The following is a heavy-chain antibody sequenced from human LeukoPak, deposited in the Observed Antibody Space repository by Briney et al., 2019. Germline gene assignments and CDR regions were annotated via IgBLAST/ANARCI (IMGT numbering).Heavy chain of an antibody. V-gene: IGHV4-39*01. CDR3: ARQFRRQSSTSGGVAVAGTNRSAFDI. Sequence: SETLSLTCTVSGGSISSSSYYWGWIRQPPGKGLEWIGSIYYSGSTYYNPSLKSRVTISVDTSKNQFSLKLGSVTAADTAVYYCARQFRRQSSTSGGVAVAGTNRSAFDIWGQGTMVTVSS. CDR1: GGSISSSSYY. CDR2: IYYSGST. J-gene: IGHJ3*02. D-gene: IGHD6-19*01.